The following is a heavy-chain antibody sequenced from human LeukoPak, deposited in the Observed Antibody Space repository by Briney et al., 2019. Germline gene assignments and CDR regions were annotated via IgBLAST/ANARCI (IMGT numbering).Heavy chain of an antibody. CDR2: IIPIFGTA. CDR1: GGSFSSYA. D-gene: IGHD3-3*01. Sequence: ASVKVSCKGSGGSFSSYASSWVRQAPGHGLEWMGGIIPIFGTANYAQKFQGRVTITTDESTSTAYMELSSLRSEDTAVYYCARPEYYDDAFDIWGQGTMVTVSS. CDR3: ARPEYYDDAFDI. V-gene: IGHV1-69*05. J-gene: IGHJ3*02.